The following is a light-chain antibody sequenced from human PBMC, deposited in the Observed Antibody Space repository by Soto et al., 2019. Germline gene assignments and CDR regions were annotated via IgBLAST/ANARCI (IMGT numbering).Light chain of an antibody. CDR2: EVT. J-gene: IGLJ1*01. CDR3: SSYAGSNSFV. CDR1: SDDIGYYDY. V-gene: IGLV2-8*01. Sequence: QSALPQPPSASGFPGQSVTISCTGTSDDIGYYDYVSWYQQHPGKAPKLVIYEVTKRPSGVPDRVSASKSGNTASLTVAGLRGEDEADDYCSSYAGSNSFVFGSGTKLTVL.